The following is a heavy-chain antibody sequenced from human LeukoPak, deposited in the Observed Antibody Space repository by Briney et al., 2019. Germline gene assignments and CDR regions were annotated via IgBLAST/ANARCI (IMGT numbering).Heavy chain of an antibody. J-gene: IGHJ4*02. Sequence: ASVKVSCKASGGIFSSYAISWVRQAPGQGLEWMGGIIPIFGTANYAQKFQGRVTITTDESTSTAYMELSSLRSEDTAVYYCARETRIDYYDSSGYYDYWGQGTLVTVSS. CDR3: ARETRIDYYDSSGYYDY. D-gene: IGHD3-22*01. CDR1: GGIFSSYA. V-gene: IGHV1-69*05. CDR2: IIPIFGTA.